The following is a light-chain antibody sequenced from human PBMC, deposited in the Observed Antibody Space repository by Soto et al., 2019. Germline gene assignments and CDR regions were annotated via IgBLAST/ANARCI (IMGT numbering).Light chain of an antibody. J-gene: IGLJ3*02. Sequence: QTVVTQPPSASGTPGQRVTISCSGSSSNIESNYVYWYQQLPGTAPKLLVYRNNQRPSGVPDRFSGSKSGTSASLAISGLRSEDEADYYCASWDDSLSGRVFGGGTKVTVL. V-gene: IGLV1-47*01. CDR1: SSNIESNY. CDR3: ASWDDSLSGRV. CDR2: RNN.